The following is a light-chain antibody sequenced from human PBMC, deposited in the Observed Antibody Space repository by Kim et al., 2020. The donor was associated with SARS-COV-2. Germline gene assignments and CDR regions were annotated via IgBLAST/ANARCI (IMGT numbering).Light chain of an antibody. CDR1: SPNIGNNY. CDR2: DNN. J-gene: IGLJ2*01. CDR3: GTWDSSLSAV. V-gene: IGLV1-51*01. Sequence: PGQKVTISCSGSSPNIGNNYVSWYQQLPGTAPKLLIYDNNKRPSGIPDRFSGSKSGTSATLGITGLQTGDEADYYCGTWDSSLSAVFGGGTQLTVL.